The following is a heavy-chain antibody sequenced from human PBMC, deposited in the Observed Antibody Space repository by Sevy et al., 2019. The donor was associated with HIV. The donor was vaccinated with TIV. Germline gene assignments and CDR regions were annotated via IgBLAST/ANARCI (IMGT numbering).Heavy chain of an antibody. CDR2: ISYDGSNK. CDR3: AKDQRPTVTYYPGGDY. J-gene: IGHJ4*02. V-gene: IGHV3-30*18. CDR1: GFTFSSYG. D-gene: IGHD4-4*01. Sequence: GGSLRLSCAASGFTFSSYGMHWVRQAPGKGLEWVAVISYDGSNKYYADSVKGRFTISRDNSKNTLYLQMNSRRAEDTAVYYCAKDQRPTVTYYPGGDYWGQGTLVTVSS.